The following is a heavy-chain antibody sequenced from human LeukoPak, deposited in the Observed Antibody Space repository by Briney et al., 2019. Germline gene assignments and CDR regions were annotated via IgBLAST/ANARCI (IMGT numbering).Heavy chain of an antibody. D-gene: IGHD4-23*01. CDR1: GYTFTSYY. V-gene: IGHV1-46*01. J-gene: IGHJ5*02. Sequence: ASVTVSCKASGYTFTSYYMHWVRQAPGQGLEGMGIINSSGGSTSYAQKFQGRVTMTRDMSTSTDYMELSSLRSEDTAVYYCARDNSVEDTAWWFDPWGQGTLVTVSS. CDR3: ARDNSVEDTAWWFDP. CDR2: INSSGGST.